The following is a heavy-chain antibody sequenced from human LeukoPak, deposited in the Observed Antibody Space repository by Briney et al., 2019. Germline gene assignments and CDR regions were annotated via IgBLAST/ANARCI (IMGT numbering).Heavy chain of an antibody. CDR1: GFTFSSYA. CDR2: ISGSGGST. V-gene: IGHV3-23*01. J-gene: IGHJ6*03. Sequence: PGGSLRLSCAAPGFTFSSYAMSWVRQAPGQGLEWVSAISGSGGSTYYADSVKGRFTISRDNSKNTLYLQMNSLRAEDTAVYYCARRITVTTRNYYMDVWGKGTTVTVSS. D-gene: IGHD4-17*01. CDR3: ARRITVTTRNYYMDV.